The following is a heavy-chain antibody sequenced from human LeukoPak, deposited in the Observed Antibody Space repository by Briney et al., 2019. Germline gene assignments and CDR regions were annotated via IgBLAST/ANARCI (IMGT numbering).Heavy chain of an antibody. CDR2: INPNSGDT. V-gene: IGHV1-2*06. J-gene: IGHJ3*01. Sequence: GASVKVSCRASGYAFTAYYMHWVRQVPGQGLEWRGRINPNSGDTDYAQKFQGRVIMTRDTSISTAYMEVSRLRSDDTAVYYCARVDSGHVYGPSWGQGTTVTVSS. D-gene: IGHD5-12*01. CDR1: GYAFTAYY. CDR3: ARVDSGHVYGPS.